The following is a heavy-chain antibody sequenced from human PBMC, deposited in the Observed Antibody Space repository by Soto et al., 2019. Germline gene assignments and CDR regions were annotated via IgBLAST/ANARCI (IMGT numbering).Heavy chain of an antibody. D-gene: IGHD1-1*01. CDR3: ARAEPGVFDY. J-gene: IGHJ4*02. Sequence: PSETLSLTCTVSGGSISSYYWSWIRQPPGKGLEWIGYIYYSGSTNYNPSLKSRVTISVDTSKNQFSLKLSSVTAADTAVYYCARAEPGVFDYWGQGTLVTVSS. CDR1: GGSISSYY. CDR2: IYYSGST. V-gene: IGHV4-59*01.